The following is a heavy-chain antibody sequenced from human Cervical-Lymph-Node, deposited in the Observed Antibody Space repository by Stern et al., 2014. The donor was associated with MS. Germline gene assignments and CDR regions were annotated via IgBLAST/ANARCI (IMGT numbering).Heavy chain of an antibody. CDR2: IYYSGST. CDR1: GGSISSSSYY. D-gene: IGHD2-21*02. CDR3: ARRADVVLVTSIRAFDI. J-gene: IGHJ3*02. V-gene: IGHV4-39*01. Sequence: QLQLQESGPGLVKPSETLSLTCTVSGGSISSSSYYWGWIRQPPGKGLEWIGSIYYSGSTYYNPSLKSRVTISVDTSQNQFSLKLTSGTAADTAVYYCARRADVVLVTSIRAFDIWGQGTMVTVSS.